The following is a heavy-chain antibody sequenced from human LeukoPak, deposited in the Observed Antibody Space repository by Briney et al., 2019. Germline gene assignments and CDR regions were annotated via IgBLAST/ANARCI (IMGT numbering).Heavy chain of an antibody. Sequence: PGGSLRLSCAASGFIFSSYAMSWVRQAPGKGLEWVSTISGSGGSTYYADSVEGRFTISRDNSKNTVYLQMNSLRAEDTAVYSCAKDPPTVMANAFHIWGQGTMVTVS. CDR3: AKDPPTVMANAFHI. CDR2: ISGSGGST. V-gene: IGHV3-23*01. CDR1: GFIFSSYA. J-gene: IGHJ3*02. D-gene: IGHD5-18*01.